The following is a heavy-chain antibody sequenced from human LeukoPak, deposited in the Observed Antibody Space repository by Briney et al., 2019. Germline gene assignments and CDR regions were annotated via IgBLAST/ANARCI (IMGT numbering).Heavy chain of an antibody. CDR2: IYTVGDT. CDR1: GFTVSSNY. J-gene: IGHJ4*02. Sequence: GGSLRLSCAASGFTVSSNYMNWVRQAPGKGLEWVSIIYTVGDTYYADSVKGRFTISRDDSKNTLYLQMNSLRAEDTAMYYCARDPDGTYHFNSGGYRDYWGQGTLVTVSS. D-gene: IGHD3-22*01. CDR3: ARDPDGTYHFNSGGYRDY. V-gene: IGHV3-53*01.